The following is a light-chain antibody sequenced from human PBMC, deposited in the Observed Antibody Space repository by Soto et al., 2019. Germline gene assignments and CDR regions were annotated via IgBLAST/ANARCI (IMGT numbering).Light chain of an antibody. V-gene: IGKV1-39*01. CDR1: QTISSY. J-gene: IGKJ1*01. CDR3: QQSYSTPRT. CDR2: AVS. Sequence: DIQMTQSPSSLSASVGDRVTITCRASQTISSYLNWYQQKLGKAPKVLIYAVSSLQSGVPSRFSGSGSGTDFTLTISSLQPEDFATYYCQQSYSTPRTFGQGTKVDIK.